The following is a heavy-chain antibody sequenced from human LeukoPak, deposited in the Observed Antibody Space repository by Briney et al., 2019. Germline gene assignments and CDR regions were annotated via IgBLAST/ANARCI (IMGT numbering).Heavy chain of an antibody. CDR1: GFTFSSYS. CDR2: ISSSSSTI. J-gene: IGHJ4*02. V-gene: IGHV3-48*01. Sequence: GGSLRLSCAASGFTFSSYSMNWVRQAPGKGLEWVSYISSSSSTIYYADSVKGRFTISRDNAKNSLYLQMNSLRAENAAVYYCAKLHSYGAPVDYWGQGTLVTVSS. D-gene: IGHD5-18*01. CDR3: AKLHSYGAPVDY.